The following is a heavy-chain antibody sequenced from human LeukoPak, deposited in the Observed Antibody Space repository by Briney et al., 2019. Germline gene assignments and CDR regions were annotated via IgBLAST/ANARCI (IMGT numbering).Heavy chain of an antibody. CDR3: ARGGDVDTAMLGAFDI. Sequence: GGSLRLSCAASGFTFSSYEMNWVRQAPGKGLEWVSYISSSGSTIYYADSVKGRFTISRDNAKNSLYLQMNSLRAEGTAVYYCARGGDVDTAMLGAFDIWGQGTMATVSS. CDR1: GFTFSSYE. V-gene: IGHV3-48*03. D-gene: IGHD5-18*01. CDR2: ISSSGSTI. J-gene: IGHJ3*02.